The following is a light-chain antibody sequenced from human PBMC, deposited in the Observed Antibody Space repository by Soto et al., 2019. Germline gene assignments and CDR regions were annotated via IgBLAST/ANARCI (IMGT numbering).Light chain of an antibody. J-gene: IGKJ4*01. Sequence: EFVLTQSPVTLSLSPGERATLSCRASQTVRNNYLAWYQQKPGQAPRLLIYDISSRAAGIPARFSGSGSGTDFTLTISSLEPEDFAIYYCQQRNSWPLTFGEGTKVDIK. CDR2: DIS. V-gene: IGKV3-11*01. CDR1: QTVRNNY. CDR3: QQRNSWPLT.